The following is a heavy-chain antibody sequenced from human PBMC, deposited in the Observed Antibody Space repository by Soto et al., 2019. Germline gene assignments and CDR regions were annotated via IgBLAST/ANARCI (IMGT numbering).Heavy chain of an antibody. CDR3: ACLNGTVTLTLHYYYYYYMDV. CDR1: GFTFSDYY. J-gene: IGHJ6*03. Sequence: GGSLRLSCAASGFTFSDYYMSWIRQAPGKGLEWVSYISSSGSTIYYADTVKGRFTISRDNAKNSLYLQMNSLRAGDTAVYYCACLNGTVTLTLHYYYYYYMDVWGKGTTVTVSS. V-gene: IGHV3-11*01. D-gene: IGHD4-4*01. CDR2: ISSSGSTI.